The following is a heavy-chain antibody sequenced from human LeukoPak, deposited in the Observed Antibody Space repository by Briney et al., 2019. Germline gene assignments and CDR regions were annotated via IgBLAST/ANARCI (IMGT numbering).Heavy chain of an antibody. CDR3: ARVGSEFYDSSGYYQDY. CDR1: GFTFSSYA. J-gene: IGHJ4*02. V-gene: IGHV3-48*04. CDR2: ISSSGSTM. D-gene: IGHD3-22*01. Sequence: PGGSLRLSCAASGFTFSSYAMSWVRQAPGKGLEWVSSISSSGSTMDYADSVKGRFTISRDNAKNSMYLQMNSLRAEDTAVYYCARVGSEFYDSSGYYQDYWGQGTLVTVSS.